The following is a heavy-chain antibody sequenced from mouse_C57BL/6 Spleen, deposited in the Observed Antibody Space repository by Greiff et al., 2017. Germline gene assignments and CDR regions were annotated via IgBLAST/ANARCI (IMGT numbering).Heavy chain of an antibody. CDR2: INPSNGGT. Sequence: QLQQPGTELVKPGASVKLSCKAFGYTFTSYWRHWVKQRPGQGLEWIGNINPSNGGTNYNEKFKSKATLTVDKSSSTAYLQLSSRTSEDSAVYYCARGGGGFSWFAYWGQGTLVTVSA. V-gene: IGHV1-53*01. J-gene: IGHJ3*01. CDR3: ARGGGGFSWFAY. CDR1: GYTFTSYW.